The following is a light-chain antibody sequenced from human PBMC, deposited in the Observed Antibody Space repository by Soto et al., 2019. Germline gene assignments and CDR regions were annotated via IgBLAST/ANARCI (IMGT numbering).Light chain of an antibody. CDR3: QQLAGFPIT. V-gene: IGKV1-9*01. Sequence: DIHLTPSPSFLSASVVDRATITCLASQGISTYLAWYQQKPGKAPNLLIYTASTLQTGVPSRFSGSAFGTEFTLTISSLQPEDFATYYCQQLAGFPITFGQGTRLEIK. CDR1: QGISTY. J-gene: IGKJ5*01. CDR2: TAS.